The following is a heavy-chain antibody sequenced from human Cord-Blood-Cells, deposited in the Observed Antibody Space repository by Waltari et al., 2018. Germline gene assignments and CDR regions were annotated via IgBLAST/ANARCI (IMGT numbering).Heavy chain of an antibody. J-gene: IGHJ4*02. D-gene: IGHD1-1*01. CDR3: ARHSLNEYASPFDY. CDR1: GGSFSGYY. Sequence: QVQLQQWGAGLLKPSETLSLTCAVYGGSFSGYYWSWIRQPPGKGLEWIGEINHSGSTNYNPSLKRRATISVDTSKNQFALKLSSVTAADTAVYYCARHSLNEYASPFDYCGQGTLVTVSS. V-gene: IGHV4-34*01. CDR2: INHSGST.